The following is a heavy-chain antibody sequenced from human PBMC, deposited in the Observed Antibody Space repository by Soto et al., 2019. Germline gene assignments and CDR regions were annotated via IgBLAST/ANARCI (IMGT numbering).Heavy chain of an antibody. V-gene: IGHV1-69*13. J-gene: IGHJ1*01. Sequence: SVKVSCKASGGTFSSYAISWVRQAPGQGLEWMGGIIPIFGTANYAQKFRGRVTITADESTSTAYMELSSLRSEDTAVYYCARDRELYFCGDCSSLAPGFHHWGQGTLVTVSS. CDR1: GGTFSSYA. CDR2: IIPIFGTA. CDR3: ARDRELYFCGDCSSLAPGFHH. D-gene: IGHD2-21*02.